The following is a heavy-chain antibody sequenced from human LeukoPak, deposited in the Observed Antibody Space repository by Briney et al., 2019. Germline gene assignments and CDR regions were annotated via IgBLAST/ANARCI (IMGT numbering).Heavy chain of an antibody. CDR2: IKEDGTRK. CDR3: AKGASGYYPPFDY. J-gene: IGHJ4*02. Sequence: GRSLRLSCAASGFTFSSHWMTWVRQAPGKGLEWVANIKEDGTRKNYMDSVKGRFTISRDNSKNTLYLQMNSLRAEDTAVYYCAKGASGYYPPFDYWGQGTLVTVSS. V-gene: IGHV3-7*03. D-gene: IGHD3-22*01. CDR1: GFTFSSHW.